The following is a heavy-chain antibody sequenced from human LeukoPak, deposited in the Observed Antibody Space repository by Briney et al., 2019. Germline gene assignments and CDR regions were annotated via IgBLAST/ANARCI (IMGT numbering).Heavy chain of an antibody. J-gene: IGHJ5*01. V-gene: IGHV1-2*02. D-gene: IGHD3-9*01. CDR1: GYTFTNYY. CDR3: ARDNDILTGDWFDP. Sequence: ASVKVSCKASGYTFTNYYMHWVRQAPGQGLEWMGWINTKSGGTTYAQKFKDRVVITWDTSISTAYMQLSRLRSDDTAVYYCARDNDILTGDWFDPWGQGTLVTVSP. CDR2: INTKSGGT.